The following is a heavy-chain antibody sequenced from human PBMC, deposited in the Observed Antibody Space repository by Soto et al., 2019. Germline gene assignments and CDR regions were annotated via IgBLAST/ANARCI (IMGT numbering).Heavy chain of an antibody. CDR2: IHSSGSI. CDR1: GGSISSDDYY. CDR3: ARDLDGLHDDTSGPFPRPG. J-gene: IGHJ1*01. D-gene: IGHD3-22*01. Sequence: SETLSLTCTVSGGSISSDDYYWSWIRQAPGRGLEWIGYIHSSGSIYYNPSLKSRATMSIDTAGNQFSLKVSSVAVADTAVYYCARDLDGLHDDTSGPFPRPGWGQGTLVTVSS. V-gene: IGHV4-30-4*01.